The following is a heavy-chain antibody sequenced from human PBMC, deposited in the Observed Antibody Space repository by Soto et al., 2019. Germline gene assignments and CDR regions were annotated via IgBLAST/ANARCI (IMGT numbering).Heavy chain of an antibody. D-gene: IGHD3-9*01. CDR1: GGSISSYY. Sequence: ASETLSLTCTVSGGSISSYYWSWIRQPPGKGLEWIGYIYYSGSTNYNPSLKSRVTISVDTSKNQFSLKLSSVTAADTAVYYCARGGGYFDWLFDYWGQGTLVTVSS. V-gene: IGHV4-59*08. CDR3: ARGGGYFDWLFDY. CDR2: IYYSGST. J-gene: IGHJ4*02.